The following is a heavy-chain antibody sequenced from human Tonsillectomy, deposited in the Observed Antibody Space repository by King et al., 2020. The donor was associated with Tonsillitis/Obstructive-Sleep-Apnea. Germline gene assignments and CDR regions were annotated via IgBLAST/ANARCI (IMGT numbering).Heavy chain of an antibody. CDR3: AKDMPFN. V-gene: IGHV3-30*18. Sequence: QLVQSGGGVVQPGRSLRLSCAASGFTFSNFGMHWVRQAPGKGLEWVAVISYDGSIKYYADSVKGRFTISRDNSKNTLYLQMNSLRAEDTAVYYCAKDMPFNWGQGTLVTVSS. CDR1: GFTFSNFG. CDR2: ISYDGSIK. D-gene: IGHD2-2*01. J-gene: IGHJ4*02.